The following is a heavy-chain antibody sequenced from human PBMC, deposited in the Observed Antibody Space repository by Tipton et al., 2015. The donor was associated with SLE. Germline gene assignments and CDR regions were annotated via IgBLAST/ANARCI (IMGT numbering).Heavy chain of an antibody. J-gene: IGHJ3*02. CDR3: ARVRRFVDRFLFPDGFDI. CDR2: ISSSSSYI. CDR1: GFTFSSYS. D-gene: IGHD3/OR15-3a*01. Sequence: SLRLSCAASGFTFSSYSMNWVRQAPGKGLEWVSSISSSSSYIYYADSVKGRFTISRDNAKNSLYLQMNSLRAEDTAVYYCARVRRFVDRFLFPDGFDIWGQGTMVTVSS. V-gene: IGHV3-21*01.